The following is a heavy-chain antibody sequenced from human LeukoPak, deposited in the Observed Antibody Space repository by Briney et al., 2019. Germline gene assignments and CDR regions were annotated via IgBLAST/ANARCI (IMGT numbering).Heavy chain of an antibody. CDR3: AKGAILWFGELLGDFDY. Sequence: GGSLRLSCAASGFTFSSYAMSWVRQAPGKGLEWVSAISGSGGSTYYAGSVKGRFTISRDNSKNTLYLQMNSLRAEDTAVYYCAKGAILWFGELLGDFDYWGQGTLVTVSS. J-gene: IGHJ4*02. V-gene: IGHV3-23*01. CDR1: GFTFSSYA. CDR2: ISGSGGST. D-gene: IGHD3-10*01.